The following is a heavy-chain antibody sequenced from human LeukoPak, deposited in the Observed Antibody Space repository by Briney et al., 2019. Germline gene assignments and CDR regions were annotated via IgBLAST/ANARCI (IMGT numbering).Heavy chain of an antibody. D-gene: IGHD3-10*01. Sequence: PGGSLRLSCAASGFTFSSYAMSWVRQAPGKGLEWVSAISGRGGSTYYADSVKGRFTISRDNSKNTLYLQMSSLRTEDTAVYYCVRSSASSGPNCFDPWGQGTLVTVSS. CDR2: ISGRGGST. V-gene: IGHV3-23*01. J-gene: IGHJ5*02. CDR3: VRSSASSGPNCFDP. CDR1: GFTFSSYA.